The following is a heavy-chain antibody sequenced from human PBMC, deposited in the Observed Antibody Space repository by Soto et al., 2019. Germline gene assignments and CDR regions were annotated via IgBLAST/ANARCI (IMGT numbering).Heavy chain of an antibody. V-gene: IGHV1-2*02. CDR3: ARERSSSSEYCYYYGMDV. J-gene: IGHJ6*02. Sequence: ASVKVSCKASGYTFTGYYMHWVRQAPGQGLEWMGWINPNSGGTNYAQKFQGRVTMTRDTSISTAYMELSRLRSDDTAVYYCARERSSSSEYCYYYGMDVWGQGTTVTVSS. D-gene: IGHD6-13*01. CDR1: GYTFTGYY. CDR2: INPNSGGT.